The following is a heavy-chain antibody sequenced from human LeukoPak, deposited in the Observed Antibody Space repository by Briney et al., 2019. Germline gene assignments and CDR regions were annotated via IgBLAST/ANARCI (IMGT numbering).Heavy chain of an antibody. CDR3: ARALSYYYHYMDV. CDR2: IYYIGST. Sequence: SETLSLTCTSSSDSISNYYWNWIRQPPGKGLEWIGNIYYIGSTNYNPSLTCRVTISVDTSKNQFSLKLSSVTAADTAVYYCARALSYYYHYMDVWGKGTTVTISS. D-gene: IGHD2/OR15-2a*01. V-gene: IGHV4-59*01. J-gene: IGHJ6*03. CDR1: SDSISNYY.